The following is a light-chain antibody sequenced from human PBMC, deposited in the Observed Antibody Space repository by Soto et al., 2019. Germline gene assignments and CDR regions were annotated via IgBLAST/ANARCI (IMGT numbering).Light chain of an antibody. Sequence: EIVLTQSPATLSLSPGERASLSCRASQTVSSSLAWYQHKPGQPPRLLISDASNRATGIPARFSGSGSGTDFTLTISNLEPEDFAVYYCQQRSNWPLTFGGGTKVEIK. J-gene: IGKJ4*01. CDR3: QQRSNWPLT. CDR1: QTVSSS. V-gene: IGKV3-11*01. CDR2: DAS.